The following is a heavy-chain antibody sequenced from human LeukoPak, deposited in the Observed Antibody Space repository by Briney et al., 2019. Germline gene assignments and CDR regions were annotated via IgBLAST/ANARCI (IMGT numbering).Heavy chain of an antibody. Sequence: PSETLSLTCTVSGDSLSTYHWSWIRQPPGKGLEWIGYIHYSGSTNYNPSLKSRITMSVDTSKNEFSLKLTSVTAADTAVFYCVRKGSSGFDYWGQGTLVTVSS. CDR2: IHYSGST. D-gene: IGHD3-10*01. V-gene: IGHV4-59*08. J-gene: IGHJ4*02. CDR1: GDSLSTYH. CDR3: VRKGSSGFDY.